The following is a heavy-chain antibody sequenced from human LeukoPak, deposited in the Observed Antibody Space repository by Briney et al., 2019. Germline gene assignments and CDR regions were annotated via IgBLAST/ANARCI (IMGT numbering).Heavy chain of an antibody. CDR3: AKGRYSSDWYNFDY. D-gene: IGHD6-13*01. CDR2: ISKSDGST. Sequence: GGSLRLSCAGSGFTFSSYAMSWVRQTPGKGLEWVSAISKSDGSTYYADSVKGRFTISRDNARNTLYLQMNSLRPEDTAVYYCAKGRYSSDWYNFDYWGQGTQVTVSS. V-gene: IGHV3-23*01. J-gene: IGHJ4*02. CDR1: GFTFSSYA.